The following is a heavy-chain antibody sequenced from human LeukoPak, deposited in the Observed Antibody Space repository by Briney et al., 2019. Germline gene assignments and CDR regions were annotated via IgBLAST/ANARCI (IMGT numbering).Heavy chain of an antibody. CDR1: GYKFTSYG. V-gene: IGHV1-18*01. D-gene: IGHD6-19*01. Sequence: ASVKVSCKASGYKFTSYGISWVRQAPGQGLEWMGWISAYNGNINYAQNLQGRVTMTTDTSTSTAYMELRSLRSDDTAVYYCARVSSAWRGGVILQYYYMDVWGEGTTVTISS. J-gene: IGHJ6*03. CDR3: ARVSSAWRGGVILQYYYMDV. CDR2: ISAYNGNI.